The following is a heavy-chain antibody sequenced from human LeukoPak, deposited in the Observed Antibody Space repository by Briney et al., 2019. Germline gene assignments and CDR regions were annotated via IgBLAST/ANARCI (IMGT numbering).Heavy chain of an antibody. D-gene: IGHD3-3*01. CDR1: GGSFSSTTYY. CDR3: ARIRRDYDFWSGHKYYYYYYMDV. V-gene: IGHV4-39*07. CDR2: VYYSGIT. Sequence: KPSETLSLXCTVSGGSFSSTTYYWGWIRQPPGKGLEWIGSVYYSGITYYNQSLKSRVTISVDTSKNQFSLKLSSVTAADTAVYHCARIRRDYDFWSGHKYYYYYYMDVWGKGTTVTVSS. J-gene: IGHJ6*03.